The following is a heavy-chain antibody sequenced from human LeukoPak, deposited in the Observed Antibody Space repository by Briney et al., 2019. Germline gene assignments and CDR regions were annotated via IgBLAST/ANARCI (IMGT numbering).Heavy chain of an antibody. J-gene: IGHJ4*02. CDR3: ARERDYDFDY. V-gene: IGHV4-39*07. CDR2: IYYSGST. Sequence: PSETLSLTCTVSGGSISSSSYYWGWIRQPPGKGLEWIGSIYYSGSTYYNPSLKSRVTISVDTSKNQFSLKLSSVTAADTAVYYCARERDYDFDYWGQGTLVTVSS. CDR1: GGSISSSSYY. D-gene: IGHD3-16*01.